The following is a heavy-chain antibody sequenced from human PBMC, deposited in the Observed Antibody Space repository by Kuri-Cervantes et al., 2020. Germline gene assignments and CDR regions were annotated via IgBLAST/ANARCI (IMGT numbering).Heavy chain of an antibody. CDR1: GFTFSSYG. CDR3: ARYYSDFWSGYYS. CDR2: IWYDGSNK. J-gene: IGHJ5*02. V-gene: IGHV3-33*01. D-gene: IGHD3-3*01. Sequence: GESLKISCAASGFTFSSYGMHWVRQAPGKGLEWVAVIWYDGSNKYYADSVKGRFTISRDNSKNTLYLQMNSLRAEDTAIYYCARYYSDFWSGYYSWGQGTLVTVSS.